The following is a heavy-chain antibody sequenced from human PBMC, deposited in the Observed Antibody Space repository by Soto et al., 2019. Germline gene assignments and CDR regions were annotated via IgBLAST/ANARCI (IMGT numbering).Heavy chain of an antibody. V-gene: IGHV4-30-4*01. CDR3: ARGHTLTGYELTGRDYLDY. CDR1: GDSISSVNYY. Sequence: QVLLRESGPGLVEPSQTLSLTCSVSGDSISSVNYYWSWLRQPPGKGLEWVAHLFNTDDTYYNPSLQGRLTRSVDTSRTHFSLKLSSVTVADSAVYVCARGHTLTGYELTGRDYLDYWGQGILVTVSS. J-gene: IGHJ4*02. CDR2: LFNTDDT. D-gene: IGHD3-9*01.